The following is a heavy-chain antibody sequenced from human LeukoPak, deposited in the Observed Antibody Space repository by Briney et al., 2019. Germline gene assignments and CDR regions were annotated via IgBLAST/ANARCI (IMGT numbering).Heavy chain of an antibody. CDR3: AKDSGYSYGPLDY. Sequence: GRSLRLSCAASGFTFDDYAMHWARQAPGKGLEWVSGISWNSGSIGYADSVKGRFTISRDNAKNSLYLQMNSLRAEDTALYYCAKDSGYSYGPLDYWGQGTLVTVSS. J-gene: IGHJ4*02. V-gene: IGHV3-9*01. CDR1: GFTFDDYA. D-gene: IGHD5-18*01. CDR2: ISWNSGSI.